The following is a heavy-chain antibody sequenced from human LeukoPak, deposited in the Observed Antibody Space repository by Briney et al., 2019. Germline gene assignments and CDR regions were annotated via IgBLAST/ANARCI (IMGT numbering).Heavy chain of an antibody. D-gene: IGHD5-24*01. CDR1: GGSISSSSYY. CDR2: IYYSGST. CDR3: ARGPRWLQDYFNF. J-gene: IGHJ4*02. V-gene: IGHV4-39*07. Sequence: SETLSLTCTVSGGSISSSSYYWGWIRQPPGKGLEWIGSIYYSGSTYYNPSLKSRVTTSVDTSKNQFSLKLSSVTAADTAAYYCARGPRWLQDYFNFWGQGTLVTVSS.